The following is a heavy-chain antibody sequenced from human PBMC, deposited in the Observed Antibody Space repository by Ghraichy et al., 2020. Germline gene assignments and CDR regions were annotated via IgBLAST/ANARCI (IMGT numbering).Heavy chain of an antibody. V-gene: IGHV1-18*04. CDR3: VREDCSGGSCYPGVW. D-gene: IGHD2-15*01. J-gene: IGHJ4*02. CDR1: GYTFTSYD. CDR2: ISGHNGNT. Sequence: ASVKVSCKASGYTFTSYDFSWVRQAPGLGLEWRGWISGHNGNTRSAQKFQDRVTMTTDTFTSTAYMEVRSLRYDDTTVYYCVREDCSGGSCYPGVWWGQGTLLTVSS.